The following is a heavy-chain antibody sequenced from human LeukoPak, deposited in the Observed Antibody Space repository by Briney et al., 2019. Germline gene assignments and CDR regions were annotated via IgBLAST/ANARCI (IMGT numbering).Heavy chain of an antibody. CDR3: AKGGRYYGSGFYYYYYMDV. CDR1: GFTFSSYG. D-gene: IGHD3-10*01. J-gene: IGHJ6*03. CDR2: ISYDGSNK. Sequence: PGGSLRLSCAASGFTFSSYGMHWVRQAPGKGLEWVAVISYDGSNKYYADSVKGRFTISRDNAKNSLYLQMNSLRAEDTALYYCAKGGRYYGSGFYYYYYMDVWGKGTTVTISS. V-gene: IGHV3-30*18.